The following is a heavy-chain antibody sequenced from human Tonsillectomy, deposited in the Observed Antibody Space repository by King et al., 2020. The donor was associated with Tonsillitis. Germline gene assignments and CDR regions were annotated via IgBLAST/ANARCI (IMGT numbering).Heavy chain of an antibody. CDR2: ISYDGSNK. Sequence: VQLVESGGGVVQPGRSLRLSCAASGFTFSSYAMHWVRQAPGKGLEWVAVISYDGSNKYYADSVKGRFTISRDNSKNTLYLQMNSLRAEDTAVYYCARDFNDFDYWGQGTLVTVSS. CDR3: ARDFNDFDY. CDR1: GFTFSSYA. J-gene: IGHJ4*02. V-gene: IGHV3-30*04.